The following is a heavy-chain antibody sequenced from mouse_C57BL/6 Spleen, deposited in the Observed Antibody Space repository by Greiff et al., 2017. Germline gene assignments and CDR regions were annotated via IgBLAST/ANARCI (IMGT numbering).Heavy chain of an antibody. V-gene: IGHV3-6*01. J-gene: IGHJ1*03. CDR3: ARGYYDYYGGWYFDV. CDR2: ISYDGSN. Sequence: VQLQQSGPGLVKPSQSLSLTCSVTGYSITSGYYWNWIRQFPGNKLEWMGYISYDGSNNYNPSLKNRISITRDTSKNQFFLKLKSVTTEDTATYYCARGYYDYYGGWYFDVWGTGTTVTVSS. D-gene: IGHD2-4*01. CDR1: GYSITSGYY.